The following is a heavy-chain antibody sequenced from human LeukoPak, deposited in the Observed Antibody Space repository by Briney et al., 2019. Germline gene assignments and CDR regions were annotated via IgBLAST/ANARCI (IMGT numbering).Heavy chain of an antibody. Sequence: PSETLSLTCAVYGGSFSGYYWSWIRQPPVKGLEWIGEINHSGSTNYNPSLKSRVTISVDTSKNQFSLKLSSVTAADTAVYYCAGFKETGFDPWGQGTLVTVSS. CDR3: AGFKETGFDP. D-gene: IGHD1-1*01. J-gene: IGHJ5*02. CDR1: GGSFSGYY. CDR2: INHSGST. V-gene: IGHV4-34*01.